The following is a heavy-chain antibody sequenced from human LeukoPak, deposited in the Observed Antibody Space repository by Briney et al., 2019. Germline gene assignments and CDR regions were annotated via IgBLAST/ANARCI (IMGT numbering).Heavy chain of an antibody. CDR2: ISSSSSYI. CDR3: ARANTSGNYYFDS. Sequence: PGGSLRLSCAASGFTLSPYSMNWVRQAPGKGLEWVSSISSSSSYIYYADAVKGRFTISRDNAKKSLYLQMNSLRVEDTAAYYCARANTSGNYYFDSWGQGTLVTVSS. CDR1: GFTLSPYS. V-gene: IGHV3-21*01. J-gene: IGHJ4*02. D-gene: IGHD1-26*01.